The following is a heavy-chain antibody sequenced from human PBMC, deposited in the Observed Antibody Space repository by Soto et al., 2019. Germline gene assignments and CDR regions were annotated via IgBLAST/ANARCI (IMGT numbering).Heavy chain of an antibody. V-gene: IGHV3-30-3*01. Sequence: GGSLRLSCAASGFTFSSYAMHWVRQAPGKGLEWVAVISYDGSNKYYADSVKGRFTISRDNFKNTLYLQMNSLRAEDTAVYYCARPGRRLGYCSSTSCPLDGMDVWGQGTTVTVSS. CDR1: GFTFSSYA. CDR2: ISYDGSNK. CDR3: ARPGRRLGYCSSTSCPLDGMDV. D-gene: IGHD2-2*01. J-gene: IGHJ6*02.